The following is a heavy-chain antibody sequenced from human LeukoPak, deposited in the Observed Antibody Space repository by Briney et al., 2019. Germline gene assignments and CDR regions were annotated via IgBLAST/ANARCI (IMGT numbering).Heavy chain of an antibody. CDR3: ARGRGDGYNRSWFDP. V-gene: IGHV4-34*01. Sequence: SETLSLTCAVYGGSFSGYYWSWIRQPPGKGLEWIGEINHSGSTNYNPSLKSRVTISVDTSKNQFSLKLSSVTAADTAVYYCARGRGDGYNRSWFDPWGQGTLVTVSS. J-gene: IGHJ5*02. CDR1: GGSFSGYY. D-gene: IGHD5-24*01. CDR2: INHSGST.